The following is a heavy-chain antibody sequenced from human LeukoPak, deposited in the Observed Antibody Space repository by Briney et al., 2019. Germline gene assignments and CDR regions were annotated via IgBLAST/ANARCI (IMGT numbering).Heavy chain of an antibody. J-gene: IGHJ4*02. CDR2: IKQEGSEK. CDR1: GFTFSRYW. CDR3: ARYGDYTPYYFDY. D-gene: IGHD4-17*01. Sequence: SGESLRLSCAASGFTFSRYWMSWVRQAPGKGREWVANIKQEGSEKYYVDSVKGRFTISRDNAKNSLYLHMNSLRAEDTAVYYCARYGDYTPYYFDYWGQGTLVTVSS. V-gene: IGHV3-7*01.